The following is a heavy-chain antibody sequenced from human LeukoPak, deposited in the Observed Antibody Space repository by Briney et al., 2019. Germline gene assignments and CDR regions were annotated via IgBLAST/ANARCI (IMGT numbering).Heavy chain of an antibody. CDR3: ARALTTLTYEGY. CDR2: ISHDGGSE. V-gene: IGHV3-30*03. CDR1: GFTIGNHG. D-gene: IGHD1-1*01. Sequence: GGSLRLSCVVSGFTIGNHGMHWVRQAPGKGLEWVAMISHDGGSEHYGDSVKGRLTISRDNSKNTLYLQMNSLRAEDTAVYYCARALTTLTYEGYWGQGTLVTVSS. J-gene: IGHJ4*02.